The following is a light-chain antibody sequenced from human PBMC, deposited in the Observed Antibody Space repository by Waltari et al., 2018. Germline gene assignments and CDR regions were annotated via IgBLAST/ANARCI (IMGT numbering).Light chain of an antibody. CDR1: SSDVGFYNF. CDR2: EVS. Sequence: QSVLTQPASVSGSPGQSITISCAGTSSDVGFYNFVSWYPHHPGKVPTLLVHEVSNRPSGVSTRFSGSKSGNTASLTISELQAEDEADYYCSSYTGRNNLYVFGTGTTVTVL. J-gene: IGLJ1*01. CDR3: SSYTGRNNLYV. V-gene: IGLV2-14*01.